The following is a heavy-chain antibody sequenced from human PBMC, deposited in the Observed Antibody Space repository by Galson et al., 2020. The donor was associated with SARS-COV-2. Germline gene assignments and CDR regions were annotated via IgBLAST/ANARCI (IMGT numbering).Heavy chain of an antibody. V-gene: IGHV3-30-3*01. Sequence: GGSLRLSCAASGFTFSSYAMNWVRQAPGKGLEWVAVISYDGSNKYYADSVRGRFTISRDNSKNTVYLQMNSLRAEDTAVYYCARGASGSYFGWFDPWGQGTLVTVSS. CDR2: ISYDGSNK. CDR3: ARGASGSYFGWFDP. J-gene: IGHJ5*02. D-gene: IGHD1-26*01. CDR1: GFTFSSYA.